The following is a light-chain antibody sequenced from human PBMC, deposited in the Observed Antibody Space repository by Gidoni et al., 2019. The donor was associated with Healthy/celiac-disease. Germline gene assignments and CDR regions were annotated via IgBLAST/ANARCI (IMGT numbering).Light chain of an antibody. CDR2: KAS. CDR3: QQYNSYLGT. CDR1: QSISSW. Sequence: DIQMTQSPSTLSASVGDRVTITCRASQSISSWLAWYQQKPGKAPKLLIYKASSLESGVPSRFSGSGSGTEFTLTISSLQPDDFATYHCQQYNSYLGTFGQGTKVEIK. V-gene: IGKV1-5*03. J-gene: IGKJ1*01.